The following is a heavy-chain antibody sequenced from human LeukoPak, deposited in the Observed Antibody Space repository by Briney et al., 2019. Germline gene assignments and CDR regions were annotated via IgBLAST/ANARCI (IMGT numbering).Heavy chain of an antibody. J-gene: IGHJ4*02. V-gene: IGHV1-18*01. CDR1: GYTFTSYG. CDR3: ARVPPSYGSGSYWAGDY. Sequence: ASVKVSCKASGYTFTSYGISWVRQAPGQGLEWMGWISAYNGNTNYAQKVQGRVTMTTDTSTSTAYMELRSLRSDDTAVYYCARVPPSYGSGSYWAGDYWGQGTLVTVSS. CDR2: ISAYNGNT. D-gene: IGHD3-10*01.